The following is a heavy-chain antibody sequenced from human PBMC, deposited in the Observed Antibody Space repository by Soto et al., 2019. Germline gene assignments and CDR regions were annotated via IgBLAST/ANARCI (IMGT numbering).Heavy chain of an antibody. Sequence: ASVKVSCKASGYTFTNYYLHWVRQAPGQGLEWMGMINPSARSASYAQKLRGRLTMDRDTSSTTAYMELSQLTSKDTAVYYCARDNSAANGVLDHWGLGTLVTVSS. CDR3: ARDNSAANGVLDH. V-gene: IGHV1-46*04. CDR1: GYTFTNYY. CDR2: INPSARSA. J-gene: IGHJ4*02. D-gene: IGHD1-1*01.